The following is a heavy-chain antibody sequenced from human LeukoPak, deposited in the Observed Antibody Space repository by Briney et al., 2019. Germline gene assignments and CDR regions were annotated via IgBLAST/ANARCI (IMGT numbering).Heavy chain of an antibody. CDR3: AKSLVGVFRGFDP. CDR1: GFTFSTYA. CDR2: ISASGVST. J-gene: IGHJ5*02. V-gene: IGHV3-23*01. D-gene: IGHD2-8*01. Sequence: GGSLRLSCAASGFTFSTYAMSWVRQAPGKGLEWVSAISASGVSTYSADSVKGRFTISRDNSKNTLYLQMNSLRAEDTAVYYCAKSLVGVFRGFDPWGQGTLVTVSS.